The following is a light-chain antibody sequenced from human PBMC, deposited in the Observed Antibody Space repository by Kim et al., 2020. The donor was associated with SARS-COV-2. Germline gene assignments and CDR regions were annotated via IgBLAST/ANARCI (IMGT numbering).Light chain of an antibody. J-gene: IGLJ3*02. CDR3: GTWDSSLSAGV. CDR1: GANIVNNF. Sequence: GPKLTIPCSGSGANIVNNFVPWYQPRPGTAPKLPIYDNNKRPSGIPDRFSGSKSGTSATLGITGLQTGDEADYYCGTWDSSLSAGVFGGGTQLTVL. V-gene: IGLV1-51*01. CDR2: DNN.